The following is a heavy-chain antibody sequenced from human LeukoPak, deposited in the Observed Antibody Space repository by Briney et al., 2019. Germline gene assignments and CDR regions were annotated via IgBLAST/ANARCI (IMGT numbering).Heavy chain of an antibody. CDR1: GYSFTNHW. CDR2: IYPGDSDT. V-gene: IGHV5-51*01. D-gene: IGHD2-2*01. J-gene: IGHJ4*02. CDR3: ARPSGPLHQPYYFDY. Sequence: GESLKISCKGSGYSFTNHWIGWVRQMPGKGLELVGIIYPGDSDTRYGPSFQGRVTISADKSTSTAYLQLSASDTAMYYCARPSGPLHQPYYFDYWGRGTLVTVSS.